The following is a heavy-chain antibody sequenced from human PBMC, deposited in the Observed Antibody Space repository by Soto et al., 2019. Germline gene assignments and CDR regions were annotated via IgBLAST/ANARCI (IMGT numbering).Heavy chain of an antibody. CDR2: ISWNSGTI. D-gene: IGHD6-13*01. Sequence: EVQLVESGGGLVQPGRSLRLSCAASGFTFDDYAMHWVRQAPGKGLEWVSGISWNSGTIGYADSVKGRFTISRDNAKNSQYLQMNSLRAEDTALYYCAKDIAAAVRGGEYYYGMDVWGQGTTVTVSS. J-gene: IGHJ6*02. V-gene: IGHV3-9*01. CDR1: GFTFDDYA. CDR3: AKDIAAAVRGGEYYYGMDV.